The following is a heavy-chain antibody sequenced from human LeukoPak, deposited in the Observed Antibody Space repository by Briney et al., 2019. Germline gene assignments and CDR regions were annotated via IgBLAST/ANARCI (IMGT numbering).Heavy chain of an antibody. Sequence: SETLSLTCTVSGGSISSGGYYWSWIRQHPGKGLEWIGYIYYSGSTYYNPSLKSRLTISVDTSKNQFSLKLSSVTAADTAVYHCARGDIVVAMDVWGQGTTVTVSS. CDR2: IYYSGST. D-gene: IGHD2-2*01. CDR3: ARGDIVVAMDV. V-gene: IGHV4-31*03. CDR1: GGSISSGGYY. J-gene: IGHJ6*02.